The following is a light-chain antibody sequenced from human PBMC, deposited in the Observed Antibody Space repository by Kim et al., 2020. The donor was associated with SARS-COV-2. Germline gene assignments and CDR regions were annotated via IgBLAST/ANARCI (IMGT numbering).Light chain of an antibody. CDR3: SSYAGTNNFYV. V-gene: IGLV2-8*01. Sequence: SVTISCTGNRSDVGGYNFVSWHQQQPGKAPKLIIYDVNKRPSGVPNRFSGSKSGNTASLTVSGLQAEDEADYYCSSYAGTNNFYVFGTGTKVTVL. CDR2: DVN. CDR1: RSDVGGYNF. J-gene: IGLJ1*01.